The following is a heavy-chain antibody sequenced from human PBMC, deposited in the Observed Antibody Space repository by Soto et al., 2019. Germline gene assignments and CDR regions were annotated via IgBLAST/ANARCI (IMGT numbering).Heavy chain of an antibody. J-gene: IGHJ6*03. D-gene: IGHD4-17*01. CDR2: INHSGIT. V-gene: IGHV4-34*01. CDR1: GGSFSGYY. Sequence: QVQLQQWGAGLLKPSETLSLTCAVYGGSFSGYYWSWIRQPPGKGLEWIGEINHSGITNYNPSLKSRVTISVDTSKNQFSLKLSSVTAADTAVYYCARVGRNYGDYVRNYYYYMDVWGKGTTVTVSS. CDR3: ARVGRNYGDYVRNYYYYMDV.